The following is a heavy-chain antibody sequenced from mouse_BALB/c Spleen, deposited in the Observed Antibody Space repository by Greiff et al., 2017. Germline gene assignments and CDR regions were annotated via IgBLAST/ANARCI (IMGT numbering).Heavy chain of an antibody. J-gene: IGHJ4*01. V-gene: IGHV1-14*01. CDR3: ARGYDGYLYYYAMDY. CDR2: INPYNDGT. CDR1: GYTFTSYV. Sequence: EVQLVESGPELVKPGASVKMSCKASGYTFTSYVMHWVKQKPGQGLEWIGYINPYNDGTKYNEKFKGKATLTSDKSSSTAYMELSSLTSEDSAVYYCARGYDGYLYYYAMDYWGQGTSVTVSS. D-gene: IGHD2-3*01.